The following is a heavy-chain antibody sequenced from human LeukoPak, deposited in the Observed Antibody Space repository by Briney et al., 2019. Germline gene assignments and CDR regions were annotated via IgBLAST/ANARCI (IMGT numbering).Heavy chain of an antibody. CDR2: IYYSGST. J-gene: IGHJ4*02. CDR3: ASFGNDYDILTGHWGPFDY. CDR1: GGSISSSSYY. D-gene: IGHD3-9*01. V-gene: IGHV4-39*07. Sequence: SETLSLTCTVSGGSISSSSYYWGWIRQPPGKGLEWIGSIYYSGSTYYNPSLKSRVTISVDTSKNQFSLKLSSVTAADTAVYYCASFGNDYDILTGHWGPFDYWGQGTLVTVSS.